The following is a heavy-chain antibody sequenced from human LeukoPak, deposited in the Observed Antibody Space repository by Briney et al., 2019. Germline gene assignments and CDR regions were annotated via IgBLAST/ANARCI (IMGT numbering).Heavy chain of an antibody. CDR3: AGLPIAAAGI. CDR1: GFTFSSYG. V-gene: IGHV3-30*03. CDR2: ISYDGSNK. D-gene: IGHD6-13*01. J-gene: IGHJ4*02. Sequence: GGSLRLSCAASGFTFSSYGMHWVRQAPGKGLEWVAVISYDGSNKYYADSVKGRFTISRDNSKNTLYLQMNSLRAEDTAVYYCAGLPIAAAGIWGQGALVTVSS.